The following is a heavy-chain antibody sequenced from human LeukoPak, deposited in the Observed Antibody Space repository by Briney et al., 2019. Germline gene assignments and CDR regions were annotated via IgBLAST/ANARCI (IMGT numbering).Heavy chain of an antibody. J-gene: IGHJ4*02. V-gene: IGHV3-48*02. CDR3: ARDSSVGTFYLDY. Sequence: GGSLRLSCEASGFTLSPYSMNWVRQAPGKGLEWASYISTSSSTIYYADSVKGRFTISRDNAKNTVYLQMNSLRDEDTAVYYCARDSSVGTFYLDYWGQGILVTVSS. CDR1: GFTLSPYS. CDR2: ISTSSSTI. D-gene: IGHD1-26*01.